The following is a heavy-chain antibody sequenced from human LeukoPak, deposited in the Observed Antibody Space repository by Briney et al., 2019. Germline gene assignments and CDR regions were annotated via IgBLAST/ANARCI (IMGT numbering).Heavy chain of an antibody. CDR3: ARDARITGTTFYYYYMDV. V-gene: IGHV1-18*01. D-gene: IGHD1-7*01. CDR1: GYTFTSYG. J-gene: IGHJ6*03. Sequence: GAAVEVSYKPSGYTFTSYGISWVRQGPGQGLEWMGWISAYNGNTNYAQKLQGRVTMTTDTSTSTAYMELRSLRSDDTAVYYCARDARITGTTFYYYYMDVWGKGTTVTVSS. CDR2: ISAYNGNT.